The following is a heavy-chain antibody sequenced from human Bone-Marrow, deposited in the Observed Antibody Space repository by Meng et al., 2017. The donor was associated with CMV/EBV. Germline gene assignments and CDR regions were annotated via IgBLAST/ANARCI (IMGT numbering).Heavy chain of an antibody. CDR1: GGSISSSNW. D-gene: IGHD6-6*01. Sequence: AVSGGSISSSNWWSWVRQPPGKGLEWIGEIYHSGSTNYNPSLKSRVTISVDKSKNQFSLKLSSVTAADTAVYYCARDSRQLVWFDYWGQGTLVTVSS. CDR2: IYHSGST. V-gene: IGHV4-4*02. CDR3: ARDSRQLVWFDY. J-gene: IGHJ4*02.